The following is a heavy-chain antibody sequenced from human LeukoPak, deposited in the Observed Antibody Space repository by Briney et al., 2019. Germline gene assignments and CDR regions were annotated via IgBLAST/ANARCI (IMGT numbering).Heavy chain of an antibody. J-gene: IGHJ4*02. CDR2: ISGSGGST. Sequence: AGGSLRLSCAASGFTFSSYAMSWVRQAPGKGLEWVSAISGSGGSTYYADSVRGRFTISRDNSKNTLYLQMNSLRAEDTAVYYCAKLVVVITDEYYFDYWGQGTLVTVSS. D-gene: IGHD3-22*01. CDR3: AKLVVVITDEYYFDY. V-gene: IGHV3-23*01. CDR1: GFTFSSYA.